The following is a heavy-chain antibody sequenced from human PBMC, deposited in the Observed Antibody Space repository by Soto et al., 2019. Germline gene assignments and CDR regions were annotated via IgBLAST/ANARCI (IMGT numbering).Heavy chain of an antibody. Sequence: SETLTLTCTVSGYSISIGSYWGWIRQPPGKGPEWIASIYHGGTTFYNPSLKSRVTVSVDKSKNQFSLKLRSVTAADTAVYYCAKAHVMVVARSTFDYWGHGTMVTVSS. D-gene: IGHD6-19*01. CDR1: GYSISIGSY. CDR3: AKAHVMVVARSTFDY. J-gene: IGHJ4*01. V-gene: IGHV4-38-2*02. CDR2: IYHGGTT.